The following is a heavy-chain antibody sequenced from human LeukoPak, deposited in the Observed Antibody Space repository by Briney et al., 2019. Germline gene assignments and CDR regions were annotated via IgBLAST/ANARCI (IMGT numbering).Heavy chain of an antibody. CDR1: GFTFSSYV. CDR3: ARDWVYKIDY. CDR2: ISHDGII. J-gene: IGHJ4*02. Sequence: GGSLRHSCETAGFTFSSYVMHWVRRTPGKGLVWVSRISHDGIISYADSVKGRFTISRDNAKNTLILQMNSLRVEDTAVYYCARDWVYKIDYWGRGTLVTVSS. D-gene: IGHD5-24*01. V-gene: IGHV3-74*01.